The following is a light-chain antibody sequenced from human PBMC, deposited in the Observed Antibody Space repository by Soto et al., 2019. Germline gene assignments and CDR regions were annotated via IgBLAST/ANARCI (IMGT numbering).Light chain of an antibody. V-gene: IGKV3-15*01. CDR3: QQYNNWPSWT. CDR1: QSVSSY. Sequence: EKVMTQSPATLSMSPGERATLSCRASQSVSSYLAWYQQKPGQPPRLLIYGASTRATGIPARFSGSGSGTEFTLTISSLQSEDFAVYYCQQYNNWPSWTVGQGTKVEIK. J-gene: IGKJ1*01. CDR2: GAS.